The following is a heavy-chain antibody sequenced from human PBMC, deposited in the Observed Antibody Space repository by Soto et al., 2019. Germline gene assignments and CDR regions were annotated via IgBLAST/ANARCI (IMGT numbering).Heavy chain of an antibody. V-gene: IGHV3-21*01. Sequence: PGGSLRLSCAASGFTFSSYSMNWVRQAPGKGLEWVSSISSSSSYIYYADSVKGRFTISRDNAKNSLYLQMNSLRAEDTAVYYCARAWRGFGVLYADYWGQGTLVTVSS. D-gene: IGHD3-3*01. CDR1: GFTFSSYS. CDR2: ISSSSSYI. CDR3: ARAWRGFGVLYADY. J-gene: IGHJ4*02.